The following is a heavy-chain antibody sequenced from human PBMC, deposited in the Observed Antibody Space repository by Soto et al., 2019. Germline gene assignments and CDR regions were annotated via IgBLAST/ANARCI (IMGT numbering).Heavy chain of an antibody. D-gene: IGHD6-6*01. V-gene: IGHV3-64D*08. CDR3: VKCLAARLTAVLYYGMDV. J-gene: IGHJ6*02. Sequence: HPGGSLRPSCSASGFTFSSYAMHWVRQAPGKGLEYVSAISSNGGSTYYADSVKGRFTISRDNSKNTLYLQMSSLRAEDTAVYYCVKCLAARLTAVLYYGMDVWGQGTTVTVSS. CDR2: ISSNGGST. CDR1: GFTFSSYA.